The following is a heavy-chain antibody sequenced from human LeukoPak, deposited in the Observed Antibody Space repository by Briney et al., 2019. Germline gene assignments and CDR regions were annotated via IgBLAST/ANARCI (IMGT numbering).Heavy chain of an antibody. CDR1: GFTFSGSA. CDR3: TSRPKYYYYMDV. CDR2: IGSKANSYAT. V-gene: IGHV3-73*01. Sequence: PGGSLRLSCAASGFTFSGSAMHWVRQASGKGLEWVGRIGSKANSYATAYAASVKGRFTISRDDSKNTAYLQMNSLKTEDTAVYYCTSRPKYYYYMDVWGKGTTVTVSS. J-gene: IGHJ6*03.